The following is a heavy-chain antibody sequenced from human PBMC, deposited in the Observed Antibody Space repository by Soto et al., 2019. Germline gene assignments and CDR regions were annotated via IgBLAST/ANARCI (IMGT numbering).Heavy chain of an antibody. V-gene: IGHV4-28*01. J-gene: IGHJ5*02. CDR2: MSHSGLT. CDR1: GFSISSSSW. CDR3: AKLRDGNWFDP. D-gene: IGHD1-7*01. Sequence: QVQLQESGPGLVKPSDTLSLTCAVSGFSISSSSWWGWIRQPPGKGLEWIGYMSHSGLTYYNPSLESRVTMSLDTSRNLFSLRLTPVTADDTALYFCAKLRDGNWFDPWGQGTLVTVSS.